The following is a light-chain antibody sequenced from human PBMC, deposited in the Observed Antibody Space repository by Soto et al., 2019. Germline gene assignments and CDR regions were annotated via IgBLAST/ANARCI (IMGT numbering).Light chain of an antibody. CDR1: QSVSSSY. V-gene: IGKV3-20*01. CDR3: QQYSTYWT. J-gene: IGKJ1*01. Sequence: EIVLTQSPGALSLSPGERATLSCGASQSVSSSYLAWYQQKPGQAPRLLIYGASTRATGIPDRFSGSGSGTDFTLTISRLEPEDFATYYCQQYSTYWTFGQGTKVEVK. CDR2: GAS.